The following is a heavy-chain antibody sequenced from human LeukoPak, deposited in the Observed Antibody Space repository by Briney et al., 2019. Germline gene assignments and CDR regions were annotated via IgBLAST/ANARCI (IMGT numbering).Heavy chain of an antibody. J-gene: IGHJ4*02. D-gene: IGHD2-2*01. Sequence: PGRSLRLSCAASGFTFNSYSMHWVRQAPGKGLEWVTAISDDETYKFYADSVKGRFTISRDNSKNTLYLQMNSLRAEDTAVYYCWVPATAGEADYWGQGTLVSVSS. CDR3: WVPATAGEADY. CDR2: ISDDETYK. CDR1: GFTFNSYS. V-gene: IGHV3-30-3*01.